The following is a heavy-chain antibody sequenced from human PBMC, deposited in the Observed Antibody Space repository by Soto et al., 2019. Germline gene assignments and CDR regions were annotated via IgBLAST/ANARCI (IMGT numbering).Heavy chain of an antibody. CDR3: ARAHRYSRGKYYYYGMDV. V-gene: IGHV4-31*03. CDR1: GGSISSVGHY. J-gene: IGHJ6*02. D-gene: IGHD6-13*01. Sequence: SETLSLTCSVSGGSISSVGHYWTWIRQQPGKGLEWIGYIYYSGSTDYNPSLKSRVTISVDRSKNQFSLKLSSVTAADTAVYYCARAHRYSRGKYYYYGMDVWGQGTTVTVSS. CDR2: IYYSGST.